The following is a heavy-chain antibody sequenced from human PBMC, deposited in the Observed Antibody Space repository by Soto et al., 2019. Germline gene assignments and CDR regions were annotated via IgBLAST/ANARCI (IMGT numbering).Heavy chain of an antibody. CDR2: ISYDGSNK. J-gene: IGHJ6*02. V-gene: IGHV3-30*04. CDR3: ARDSASPGYYDSSGYYGMDV. CDR1: GFTFSSYA. Sequence: GGSLRLSCAASGFTFSSYAMHWVRQAPGKGLEWVAVISYDGSNKYYADSVKGRFTISRDNSKNTLYLQMNSLRAEDTAVYYCARDSASPGYYDSSGYYGMDVWGQGTTVTVSS. D-gene: IGHD3-22*01.